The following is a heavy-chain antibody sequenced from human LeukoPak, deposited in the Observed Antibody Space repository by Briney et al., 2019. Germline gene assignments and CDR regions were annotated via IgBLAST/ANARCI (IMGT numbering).Heavy chain of an antibody. D-gene: IGHD6-19*01. Sequence: SETLSLTCTVSGGSISSGSYYWSWIRQPPGKGLEWIGYIYYSGSTNYNPSLKSRVTISVDTSKNQFSLKLSSVTAADTAVYYCARVGAVAGIYWFDPWGQGTLVTVS. J-gene: IGHJ5*02. CDR1: GGSISSGSYY. CDR3: ARVGAVAGIYWFDP. CDR2: IYYSGST. V-gene: IGHV4-61*01.